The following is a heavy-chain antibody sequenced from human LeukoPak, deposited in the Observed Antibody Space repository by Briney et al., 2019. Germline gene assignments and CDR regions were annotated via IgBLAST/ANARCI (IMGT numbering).Heavy chain of an antibody. CDR3: AKDFHSWSRDY. J-gene: IGHJ4*02. D-gene: IGHD6-13*01. Sequence: PGKSRRGSCSNTGVNVGRYGMTWGRKAPRKGLEWVSLIDSNSNFMNYADSVKGRFTISRDNAKKSLYLQMNSLRAEDTAVYYCAKDFHSWSRDYWGQGTLVTVSS. CDR2: IDSNSNFM. V-gene: IGHV3-21*01. CDR1: GVNVGRYG.